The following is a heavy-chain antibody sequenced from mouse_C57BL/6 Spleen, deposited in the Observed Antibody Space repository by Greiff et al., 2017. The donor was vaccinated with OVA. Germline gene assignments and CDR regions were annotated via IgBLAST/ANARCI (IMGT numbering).Heavy chain of an antibody. Sequence: EVKLMESGAGLVKPGGSLKLSCAASGFTFSSYAMSWVRQTPEKRLEWVAYISSGGDYIYYADTVKGRFTISRDNARNTLYLQMSSLKSEDTAMYYCTRYYGNYGYFDVWGTGTTVTVSS. J-gene: IGHJ1*03. V-gene: IGHV5-9-1*02. CDR1: GFTFSSYA. D-gene: IGHD2-1*01. CDR3: TRYYGNYGYFDV. CDR2: ISSGGDYI.